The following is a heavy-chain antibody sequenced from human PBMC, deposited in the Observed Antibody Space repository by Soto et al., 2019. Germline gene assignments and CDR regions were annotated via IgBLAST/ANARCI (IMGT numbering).Heavy chain of an antibody. CDR3: ARYGSGSHKYFQH. J-gene: IGHJ1*01. Sequence: SETLSLTCGVSGDTISTGGYSWAWIRQPPGKALEWIGHTYHSGNPYYNPSLKSRVIISVDRSKNQFSLKVSSVTAADTATYYCARYGSGSHKYFQHWGQGTLVTVSS. CDR1: GDTISTGGYS. D-gene: IGHD3-10*01. V-gene: IGHV4-30-2*01. CDR2: TYHSGNP.